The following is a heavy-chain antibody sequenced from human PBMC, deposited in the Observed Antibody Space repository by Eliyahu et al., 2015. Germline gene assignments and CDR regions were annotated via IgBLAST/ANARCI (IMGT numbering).Heavy chain of an antibody. CDR1: XGSXRSGGYY. J-gene: IGHJ4*02. CDR2: IYYSGST. D-gene: IGHD3-3*01. CDR3: ARCSSSGLLSFNY. Sequence: QVQLQESGPGLVKPSQTLSLTCTVSXGSXRSGGYYWSWIRQHPGKGLEWIGYIYYSGSTYYNPSLKSRVTISVDTSKNQFSLKLSSVTAADTAVYYCARCSSSGLLSFNYWGQGTLVTVSS. V-gene: IGHV4-31*03.